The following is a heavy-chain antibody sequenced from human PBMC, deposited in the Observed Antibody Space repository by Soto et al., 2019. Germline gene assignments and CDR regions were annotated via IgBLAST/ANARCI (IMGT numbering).Heavy chain of an antibody. CDR3: ARAGIVVVTAILGLDAFDI. J-gene: IGHJ3*02. CDR2: IYPGDSDT. V-gene: IGHV5-51*01. D-gene: IGHD2-21*02. CDR1: GYRFTSYW. Sequence: GESLKISCKGSGYRFTSYWIGWVRQMPGKGLEWMGIIYPGDSDTRYSPSFQGQVTISADKSISTAYLQWSSLKASDTAMYYCARAGIVVVTAILGLDAFDIWGQGTMVTVSS.